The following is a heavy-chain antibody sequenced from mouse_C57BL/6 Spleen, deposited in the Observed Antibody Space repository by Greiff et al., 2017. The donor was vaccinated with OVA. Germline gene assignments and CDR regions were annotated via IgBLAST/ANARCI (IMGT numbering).Heavy chain of an antibody. J-gene: IGHJ4*01. D-gene: IGHD1-1*01. CDR1: GYTFTSYW. Sequence: QVQLKQPGAELVKPGASVKMSCKASGYTFTSYWITWVKQRPGQGLEWIGDIYPGSGSTNYNEKFKSKATLTVDTSSSTAYMQLSSLTSEDSAVYYCANYGSSYGAMDYWGQGTSVTVSS. CDR2: IYPGSGST. V-gene: IGHV1-55*01. CDR3: ANYGSSYGAMDY.